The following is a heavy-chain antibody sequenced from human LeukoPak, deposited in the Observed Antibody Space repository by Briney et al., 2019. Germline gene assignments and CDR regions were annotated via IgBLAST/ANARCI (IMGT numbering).Heavy chain of an antibody. CDR3: ARGAVRGGTNFDY. V-gene: IGHV6-1*01. D-gene: IGHD3-10*01. CDR2: AYYRSKWYI. J-gene: IGHJ4*02. CDR1: GDSVSGSPAV. Sequence: SRTLSLTCAISGDSVSGSPAVWNWIRQSPSRGLEWPGRAYYRSKWYIDYAVSVKGRITITPDTSKNQFSLQLNSVTPEDTAVYYCARGAVRGGTNFDYWGQGTLVTVSS.